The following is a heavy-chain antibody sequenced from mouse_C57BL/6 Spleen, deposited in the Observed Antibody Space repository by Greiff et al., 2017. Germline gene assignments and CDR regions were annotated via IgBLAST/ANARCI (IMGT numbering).Heavy chain of an antibody. Sequence: QVQLQQPGAELVRPGSSVKLSCKASGYTFTSYWMHWVKQRPIQGLEWIGNIDPSDRETHYNQKFKDKATLTVDKSSSTAYMQLSSLTAEDSAVYYCARWDGNYEGYWGQGTTLTVSS. CDR3: ARWDGNYEGY. V-gene: IGHV1-52*01. CDR1: GYTFTSYW. D-gene: IGHD2-1*01. CDR2: IDPSDRET. J-gene: IGHJ2*01.